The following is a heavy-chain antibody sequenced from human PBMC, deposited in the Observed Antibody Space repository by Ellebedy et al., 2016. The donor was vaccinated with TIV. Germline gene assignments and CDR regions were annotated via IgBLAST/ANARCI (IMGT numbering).Heavy chain of an antibody. J-gene: IGHJ4*02. CDR2: ISAYNGNT. D-gene: IGHD2-15*01. CDR1: GGTFSSYA. Sequence: ASVKVSCKASGGTFSSYAISWVRQAPGQGLEWMGWISAYNGNTNYAQKLQGRVTMTTDTSTSTAYMELRSLRSDDTAVYYCARDGLGYCSGGSCYPDYWGQGTLVTVSS. V-gene: IGHV1-18*01. CDR3: ARDGLGYCSGGSCYPDY.